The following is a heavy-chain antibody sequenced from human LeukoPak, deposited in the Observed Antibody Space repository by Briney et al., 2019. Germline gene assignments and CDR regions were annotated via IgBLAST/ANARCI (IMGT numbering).Heavy chain of an antibody. D-gene: IGHD4-11*01. J-gene: IGHJ4*02. CDR3: ARVRDDYTYFDC. V-gene: IGHV3-74*01. CDR2: IKSDGSST. Sequence: GESLRLSCAASGFTFSSYWMHWVRQAPGKGLVWVSRIKSDGSSTSYADSVRGRFTISRDNAKSTLYLQMNSLRAEDTAVYYCARVRDDYTYFDCWGQGTLVTVSS. CDR1: GFTFSSYW.